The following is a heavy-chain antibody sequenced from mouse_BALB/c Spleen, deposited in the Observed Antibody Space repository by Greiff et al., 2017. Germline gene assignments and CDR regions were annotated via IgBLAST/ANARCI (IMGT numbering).Heavy chain of an antibody. CDR3: ATQTGYYAMDY. D-gene: IGHD4-1*01. J-gene: IGHJ4*01. Sequence: EVQLQESGAELVKPGASVKLSCTASGFNIKDTYMHWVKQRPEQGLEWIGRIDPANGNTKYDPKFQGKATITADTSSNTAYLQLSSLTSEDTAVYYCATQTGYYAMDYWGQGTSVTVSS. V-gene: IGHV14-3*02. CDR1: GFNIKDTY. CDR2: IDPANGNT.